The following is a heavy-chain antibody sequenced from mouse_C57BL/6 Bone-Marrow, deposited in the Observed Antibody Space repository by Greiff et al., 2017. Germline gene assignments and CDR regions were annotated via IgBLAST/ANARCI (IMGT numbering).Heavy chain of an antibody. Sequence: VKLQQPGAELVRPGSSVKLSCKASGYTFTSYWMDWVKQRPGQGLEWIGNIYPSDSETHYNQKFKDKATLTVDKSSSTAYMQLSSLTSEDSAVYYCARSDSSGYPPYYFDYWGQGTTLTVSS. D-gene: IGHD3-2*02. CDR1: GYTFTSYW. J-gene: IGHJ2*01. V-gene: IGHV1-61*01. CDR2: IYPSDSET. CDR3: ARSDSSGYPPYYFDY.